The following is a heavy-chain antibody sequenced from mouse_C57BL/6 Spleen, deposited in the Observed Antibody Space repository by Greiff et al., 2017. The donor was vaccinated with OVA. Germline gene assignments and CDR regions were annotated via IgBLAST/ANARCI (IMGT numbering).Heavy chain of an antibody. CDR2: IYPGDGDT. Sequence: VQLQQSGAELVKPGASVKISCKASGYAFSSYWMNWVKQRPGKGLEWIGQIYPGDGDTNYNGKFKGKATLTADKSSSTAYMQLSSLTSEDSAVYFCARGYDYEDYAMDYWGQGTSVTVSS. V-gene: IGHV1-80*01. CDR1: GYAFSSYW. D-gene: IGHD2-4*01. CDR3: ARGYDYEDYAMDY. J-gene: IGHJ4*01.